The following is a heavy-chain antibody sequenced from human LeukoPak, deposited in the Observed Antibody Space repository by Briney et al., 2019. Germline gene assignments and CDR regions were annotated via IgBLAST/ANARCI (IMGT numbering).Heavy chain of an antibody. Sequence: GGSLRLSCAASGFTFSSYAMSWVRQAPGKGLEWVSAISGSGGSTYYADSVKGRFTISRDNSKNTLYLQMNSLRAEDTAVYYCATPRGRMVRGEDYFDYWGQGTLVTVSS. J-gene: IGHJ4*02. CDR2: ISGSGGST. V-gene: IGHV3-23*01. CDR3: ATPRGRMVRGEDYFDY. D-gene: IGHD3-10*01. CDR1: GFTFSSYA.